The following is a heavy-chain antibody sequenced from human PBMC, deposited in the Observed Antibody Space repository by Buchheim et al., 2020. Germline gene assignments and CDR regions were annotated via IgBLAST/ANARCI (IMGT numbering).Heavy chain of an antibody. D-gene: IGHD3-22*01. CDR2: ISSSSSYI. CDR3: ARHGEDDSSGYYYGGAY. CDR1: GFTFSSYS. V-gene: IGHV3-21*01. Sequence: EVQLVESGGGLVKPGGSLRLSCAASGFTFSSYSMNWVRQAPGKGLEWVSSISSSSSYIYYADPVKGRFTISRDNAKNSLYLQMNSLRAEDTAVYYCARHGEDDSSGYYYGGAYWGQGTL. J-gene: IGHJ4*02.